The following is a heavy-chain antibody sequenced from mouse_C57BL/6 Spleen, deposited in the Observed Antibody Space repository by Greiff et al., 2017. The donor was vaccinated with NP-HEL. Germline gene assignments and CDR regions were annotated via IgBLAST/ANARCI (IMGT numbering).Heavy chain of an antibody. V-gene: IGHV5-4*01. D-gene: IGHD1-1*01. Sequence: EVKLMESGGGLVKPGGSLKLSCAASGFTFSSYAMSWVRQTPEKRLEWVATISDGGSYTYYPDNVKGRFTISRDNAKNNLYLQMSHLKSEDTAMYYCAREDTTVAYYYAMDYWGQGTSVTVSS. CDR2: ISDGGSYT. J-gene: IGHJ4*01. CDR1: GFTFSSYA. CDR3: AREDTTVAYYYAMDY.